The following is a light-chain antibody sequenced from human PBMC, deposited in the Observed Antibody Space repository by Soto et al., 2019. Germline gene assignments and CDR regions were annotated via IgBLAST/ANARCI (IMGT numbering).Light chain of an antibody. J-gene: IGLJ1*01. V-gene: IGLV2-14*03. Sequence: QSVLTQPASVSGSPGQSITISCTGTSSDVGAYDYVSWYQQHPDKAPKLMIYEVSNRPSGVSNRFSGSKSVNTATLTISGLQADDEAAYYCSSYTSSSTRVFGTGTKLTVL. CDR1: SSDVGAYDY. CDR2: EVS. CDR3: SSYTSSSTRV.